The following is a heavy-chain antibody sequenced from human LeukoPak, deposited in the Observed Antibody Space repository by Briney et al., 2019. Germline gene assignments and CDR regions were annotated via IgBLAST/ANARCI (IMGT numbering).Heavy chain of an antibody. J-gene: IGHJ4*02. Sequence: SETLSLTCAVSGGSITSYYWSWIRQPAGKGLEWIWRIYSSGSTNYNPSLKSRVTMSVDTSKNQFSLKVNSVTAADTAVYYCARANYYDSGGFFPYGLDVWGQGTLVTVSS. CDR3: ARANYYDSGGFFPYGLDV. D-gene: IGHD3-22*01. CDR1: GGSITSYY. CDR2: IYSSGST. V-gene: IGHV4-4*07.